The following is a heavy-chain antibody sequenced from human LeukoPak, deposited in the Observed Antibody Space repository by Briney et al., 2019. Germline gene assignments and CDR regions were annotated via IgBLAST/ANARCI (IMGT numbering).Heavy chain of an antibody. CDR2: ISSSSSYI. CDR3: ASGTTGGGVLYYFDF. Sequence: PGGSLRLSRAASGFTFSSYSMNWVRQAPGKGLEWVSSISSSSSYIYYADSVKGRFTISRDNSKNTLYLQMNSLRAEDTAVYYCASGTTGGGVLYYFDFWGQGTLVTVSS. V-gene: IGHV3-21*01. J-gene: IGHJ4*02. CDR1: GFTFSSYS. D-gene: IGHD1-1*01.